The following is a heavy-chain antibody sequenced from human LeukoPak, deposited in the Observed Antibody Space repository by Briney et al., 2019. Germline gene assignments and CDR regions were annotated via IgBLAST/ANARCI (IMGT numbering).Heavy chain of an antibody. Sequence: AAVKVSCKASGYTFTGYYMHWVRQAPGQGLAWMGWINPNSGGTNYAQKFQGRVTMTRDTSISPAYMELGRLRSDETAVYYCGRAGFGELLSHFDYWGQGTLVTVSS. CDR1: GYTFTGYY. V-gene: IGHV1-2*02. D-gene: IGHD3-10*01. J-gene: IGHJ4*02. CDR2: INPNSGGT. CDR3: GRAGFGELLSHFDY.